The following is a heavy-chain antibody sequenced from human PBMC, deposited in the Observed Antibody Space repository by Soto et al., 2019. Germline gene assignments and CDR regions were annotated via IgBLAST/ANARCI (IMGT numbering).Heavy chain of an antibody. CDR1: GYTFTNYG. V-gene: IGHV1-18*04. J-gene: IGHJ5*02. CDR2: ISAYNGNA. CDR3: ARDGFSIYYYDSSGPRWFDP. D-gene: IGHD3-22*01. Sequence: ASVKVSCKASGYTFTNYGINWVRQAPGQGLEWMGWISAYNGNAKYTQKLQGRVTVTTDTSTSTAYMELRSLISDDTAVYYCARDGFSIYYYDSSGPRWFDPWGQGTLVTVSS.